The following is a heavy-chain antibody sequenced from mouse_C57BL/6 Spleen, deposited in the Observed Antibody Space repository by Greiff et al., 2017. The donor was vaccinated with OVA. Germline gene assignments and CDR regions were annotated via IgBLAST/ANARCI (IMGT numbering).Heavy chain of an antibody. D-gene: IGHD1-1*01. J-gene: IGHJ3*01. CDR1: GYTFTSYG. V-gene: IGHV1-81*01. CDR2: IYPRSGNT. CDR3: AIYYGSTPFFAY. Sequence: QVQLKESGAELARPGASVKLSCKASGYTFTSYGISWVKQRTGQGLEWIGEIYPRSGNTYYNEKFKGKATLTADKSSSTAYMELRSLTSEDSAVYFCAIYYGSTPFFAYWGQGTLVTVSA.